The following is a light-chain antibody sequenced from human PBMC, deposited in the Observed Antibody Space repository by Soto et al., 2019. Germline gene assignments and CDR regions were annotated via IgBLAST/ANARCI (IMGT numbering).Light chain of an antibody. J-gene: IGKJ2*01. CDR3: QQYNSDPYT. Sequence: DLQMTQSPTTLSGSVGDRVTITCRSSQPISSWLAWYQQQPGKAPQLLIDMASSLESGVPSRFSGRGSGTKFNLNISSLQPDDFATYYCQQYNSDPYTFGQVTKVDIK. CDR1: QPISSW. V-gene: IGKV1-5*03. CDR2: MAS.